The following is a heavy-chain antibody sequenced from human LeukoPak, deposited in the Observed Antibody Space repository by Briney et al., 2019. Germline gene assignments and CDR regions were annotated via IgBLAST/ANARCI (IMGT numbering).Heavy chain of an antibody. CDR3: ARGGTYDI. J-gene: IGHJ3*02. CDR1: GFTSSRYW. CDR2: IKQDGSQK. Sequence: GGSLRLSCVASGFTSSRYWMTWFRQAPGKGLEWVANIKQDGSQKNYVDSVKGRFTISRDNAKKSLYLQMNSLRGEDTAVYFCARGGTYDIWGQGTWVTVSS. V-gene: IGHV3-7*01.